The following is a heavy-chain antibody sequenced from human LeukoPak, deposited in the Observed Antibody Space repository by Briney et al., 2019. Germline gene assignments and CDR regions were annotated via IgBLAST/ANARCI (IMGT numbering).Heavy chain of an antibody. CDR2: IYTSGTT. D-gene: IGHD1-26*01. CDR3: ARVKSGSYLAFDI. J-gene: IGHJ3*02. Sequence: SETLSLTCTVSGGSISNYYWSWIRQPAGKGLEWIGRIYTSGTTHYNPSLKSRVTMSVDTSKNQFSLKLSSVTAADTAVYYCARVKSGSYLAFDIWGQGTMVTVSS. V-gene: IGHV4-4*07. CDR1: GGSISNYY.